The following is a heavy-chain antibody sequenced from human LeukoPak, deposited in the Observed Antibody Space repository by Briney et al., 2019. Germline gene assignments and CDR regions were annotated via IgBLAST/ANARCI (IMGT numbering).Heavy chain of an antibody. CDR3: ARGPAYYDILTGYPHYFDY. V-gene: IGHV3-48*03. Sequence: GGSLRLSCAASGFTFSSYEMNWVRQAPGKGLEWVSYISSSGSTIYYADSVKGRFTISRDNAKNSLYLQMNSLRAEDTAVYYCARGPAYYDILTGYPHYFDYWGQGTLVTVSS. D-gene: IGHD3-9*01. CDR1: GFTFSSYE. CDR2: ISSSGSTI. J-gene: IGHJ4*02.